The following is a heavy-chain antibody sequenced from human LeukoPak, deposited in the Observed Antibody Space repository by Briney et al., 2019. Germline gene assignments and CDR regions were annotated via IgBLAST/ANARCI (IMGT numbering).Heavy chain of an antibody. CDR3: ARKGCFDNCYLFDY. CDR2: INTNNGNT. CDR1: GYTFSTYG. D-gene: IGHD1-20*01. V-gene: IGHV1-18*01. Sequence: ASVTVSFKATGYTFSTYGINWVRQAPGQGLEWMGWINTNNGNTNYAQKFQGRVTMTRDTSTSTAYLELRSLGSDDTAVYYCARKGCFDNCYLFDYWGQGTLVTVSS. J-gene: IGHJ4*02.